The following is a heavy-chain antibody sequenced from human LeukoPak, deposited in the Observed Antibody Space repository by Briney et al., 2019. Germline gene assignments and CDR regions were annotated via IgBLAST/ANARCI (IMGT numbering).Heavy chain of an antibody. Sequence: GGSLRLSCAASGFTFRNYWMGWVRQAPGKGLEWVSTINVGGDYKYSAASVKGRFTISRDNSKNTLYLQVSSLTAEDTAVYYCARETRETKLANYFYESSGFSNIDYWGQGALVTVSS. V-gene: IGHV3-23*01. D-gene: IGHD3-22*01. CDR3: ARETRETKLANYFYESSGFSNIDY. CDR1: GFTFRNYW. J-gene: IGHJ4*02. CDR2: INVGGDYK.